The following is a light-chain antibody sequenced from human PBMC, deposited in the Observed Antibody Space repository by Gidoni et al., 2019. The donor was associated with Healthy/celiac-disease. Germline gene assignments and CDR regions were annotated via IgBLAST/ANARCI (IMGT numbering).Light chain of an antibody. CDR2: P. CDR3: QQYGSSGWT. CDR1: QSVSSSY. V-gene: IGKV3-20*01. Sequence: EIVLTQSPCTLSLSPGERATLSCRASQSVSSSYLAWYQQKPGKRLPHPAGPLASQTGFSGSGSGTDFTLTISRLEPEDFAVYYCQQYGSSGWTFGQGTKVEIK. J-gene: IGKJ1*01.